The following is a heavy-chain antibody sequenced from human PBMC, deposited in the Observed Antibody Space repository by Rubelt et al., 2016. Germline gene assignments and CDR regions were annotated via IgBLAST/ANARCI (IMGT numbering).Heavy chain of an antibody. CDR3: ARIAAQNSIDY. Sequence: QVQLQQWGAGLLKPSETLSLTCAVYGGSFRGYYWSWIRQPPGKGLEWIGSIYYSGSTYYNPSFMIRVTISVDTSKNQFSLKLSSVTAEGTAVYDCARIAAQNSIDYWGQGTLVTVSS. CDR2: IYYSGST. D-gene: IGHD6-6*01. J-gene: IGHJ4*02. V-gene: IGHV4-34*01. CDR1: GGSFRGYY.